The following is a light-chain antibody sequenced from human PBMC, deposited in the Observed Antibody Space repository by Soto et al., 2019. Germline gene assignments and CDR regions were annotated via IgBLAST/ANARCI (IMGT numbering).Light chain of an antibody. J-gene: IGKJ2*01. CDR1: QSVNSTY. Sequence: EIVWTQSPGTLSLSPGERATLSCRASQSVNSTYLAWYQQKPGQAPRLLIYGASSRATDIPGRFSGSGSGTDFTLTISRLEPEDFAVYYCQHYDSSPPYTFGHGTKLEIK. V-gene: IGKV3-20*01. CDR2: GAS. CDR3: QHYDSSPPYT.